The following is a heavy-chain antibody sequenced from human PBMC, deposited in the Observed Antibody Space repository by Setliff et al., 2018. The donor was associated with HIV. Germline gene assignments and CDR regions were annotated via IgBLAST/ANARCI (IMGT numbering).Heavy chain of an antibody. CDR3: AKGPRGLGLRYYFDY. V-gene: IGHV4-34*01. Sequence: SETLSLTCAVYGGSFSASYWSWIRQAPGKGLEWIGEINHSGITHFNPSLDTRVTMFAATSKNQFSLRLSPVTAADTAIYYCAKGPRGLGLRYYFDYWAQGSQVTVSS. J-gene: IGHJ4*02. D-gene: IGHD3-10*01. CDR2: INHSGIT. CDR1: GGSFSASY.